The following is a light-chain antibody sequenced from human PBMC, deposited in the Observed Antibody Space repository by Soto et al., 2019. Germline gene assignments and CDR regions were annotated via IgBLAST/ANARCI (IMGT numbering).Light chain of an antibody. J-gene: IGLJ1*01. Sequence: QSVLTQPPSASGTPGEWVTISCTGSSSNIGAGYDVHWYQQLPGTAPKLLISGTSNRPSGVPDRCSGSTSATSAYLAITGLQDGDEADYYCQSFDSSLPGYVLVSGT. V-gene: IGLV1-40*01. CDR1: SSNIGAGYD. CDR3: QSFDSSLPGYV. CDR2: GTS.